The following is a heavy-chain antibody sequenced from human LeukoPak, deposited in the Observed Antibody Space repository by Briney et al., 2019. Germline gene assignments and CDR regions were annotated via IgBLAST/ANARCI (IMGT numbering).Heavy chain of an antibody. CDR2: MNPNSGNT. J-gene: IGHJ4*02. CDR1: GYTFTSYD. V-gene: IGHV1-8*03. Sequence: ASVKVSCKASGYTFTSYDINWVRQATGQWLEWMGWMNPNSGNTGYAQKFQGRVTITRNTSISTAYMELSSLRSEDTAVYYCARGPLYDSSGYYSFDYWGQGTLVTVSS. CDR3: ARGPLYDSSGYYSFDY. D-gene: IGHD3-22*01.